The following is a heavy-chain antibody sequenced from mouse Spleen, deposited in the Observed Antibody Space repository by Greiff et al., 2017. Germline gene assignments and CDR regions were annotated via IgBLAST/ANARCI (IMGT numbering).Heavy chain of an antibody. CDR1: GFSLTSYG. Sequence: VMLVESGPGLVQPSQSLSITCTVSGFSLTSYGVHWVRQSPGKGLEWLGVIWSGGSTDYNAAFISRLSISKDNSKSQVFFKMNSLQADDTAIYYCARTTGIYFDYWGQGTTLTVSS. CDR3: ARTTGIYFDY. CDR2: IWSGGST. J-gene: IGHJ2*01. V-gene: IGHV2-2*01. D-gene: IGHD4-1*01.